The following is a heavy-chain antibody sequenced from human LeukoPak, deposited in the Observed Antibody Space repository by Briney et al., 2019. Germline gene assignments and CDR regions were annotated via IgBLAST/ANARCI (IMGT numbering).Heavy chain of an antibody. Sequence: PSETLSLTCAVYGGSFSGYYWSWIRQPPGKGLEWIGEINHSGSTNYNPSLKSRVTISVDTSKNQFSLKLSSVTAADTAVYFCARLNRNRRITMVRDLRLNYYYYMDVWGKGTTVTISS. J-gene: IGHJ6*03. V-gene: IGHV4-34*01. CDR2: INHSGST. CDR3: ARLNRNRRITMVRDLRLNYYYYMDV. D-gene: IGHD3-10*01. CDR1: GGSFSGYY.